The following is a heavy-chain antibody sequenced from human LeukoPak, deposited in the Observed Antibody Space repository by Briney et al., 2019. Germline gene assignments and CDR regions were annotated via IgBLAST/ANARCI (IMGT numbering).Heavy chain of an antibody. CDR3: ARENPRSTSFDY. D-gene: IGHD2-2*01. Sequence: PGGSLRLSCAASGFTFSSYGMHWVRQAPGKGLEWVAFIRYDGSNKYYADSVKGRFTISRDNSKNTLYLQMNSLRAEDTAVYYCARENPRSTSFDYWGQGTLVTVSS. CDR1: GFTFSSYG. CDR2: IRYDGSNK. V-gene: IGHV3-30*02. J-gene: IGHJ4*02.